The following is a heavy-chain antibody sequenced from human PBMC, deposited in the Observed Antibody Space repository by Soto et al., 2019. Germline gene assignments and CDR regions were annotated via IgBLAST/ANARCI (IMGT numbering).Heavy chain of an antibody. CDR2: IYYSGST. V-gene: IGHV4-59*01. D-gene: IGHD3-22*01. CDR3: ARVGDSSGYIDY. J-gene: IGHJ4*02. Sequence: SETLSLTCTVSGGSISSYYWSWIRQPPGKGLERIGYIYYSGSTNYNPSLKSRVTISVDTSKNQFSLKLSSVTAADTAVYYCARVGDSSGYIDYWGQGTLVTVSS. CDR1: GGSISSYY.